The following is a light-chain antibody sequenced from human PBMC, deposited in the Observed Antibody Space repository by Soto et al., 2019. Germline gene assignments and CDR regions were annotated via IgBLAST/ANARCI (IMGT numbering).Light chain of an antibody. Sequence: QSALTQPASVSGSPGQSITISFTGTSSDVGGYNHVSWYQQHPGKAPQLMIYDVTDRPSGVSNRFSGSKSGNTASLAISGVQGEDEADYYCNSCTSTNTLVFGGGTQRTVL. CDR1: SSDVGGYNH. CDR3: NSCTSTNTLV. J-gene: IGLJ2*01. CDR2: DVT. V-gene: IGLV2-14*03.